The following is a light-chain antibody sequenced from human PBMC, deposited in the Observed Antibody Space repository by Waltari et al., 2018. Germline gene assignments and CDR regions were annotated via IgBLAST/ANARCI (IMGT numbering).Light chain of an antibody. CDR3: SSYTSSNTWV. CDR2: DVS. Sequence: QSALTQPASVSGSPGQSITISCTGTSSDVGGYNYVSWYQQHPGKAPKLMIYDVSERPSGVSNRFSGSKSGNTASLTISGLQAEDEADYYCSSYTSSNTWVFGGGTKLTVL. V-gene: IGLV2-14*01. J-gene: IGLJ3*02. CDR1: SSDVGGYNY.